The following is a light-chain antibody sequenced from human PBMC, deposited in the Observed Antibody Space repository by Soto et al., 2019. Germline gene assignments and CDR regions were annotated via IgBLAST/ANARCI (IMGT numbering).Light chain of an antibody. CDR3: QQYYNWPFT. J-gene: IGKJ4*01. V-gene: IGKV3-15*01. CDR1: QSVRSD. CDR2: GAS. Sequence: EIVMTQSPATLSVSPGERATLSCRASQSVRSDLAWYQQKPGQAPRLLIYGASARATGVPGRFSGSGSGTEFTLTISSLQSEEFAFYHCQQYYNWPFTFGGGTKVEIK.